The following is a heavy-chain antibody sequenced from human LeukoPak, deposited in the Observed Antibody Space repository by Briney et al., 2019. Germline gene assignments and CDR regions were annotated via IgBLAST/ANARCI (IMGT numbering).Heavy chain of an antibody. D-gene: IGHD3-10*01. CDR2: IYHSGRT. CDR1: GYSISSGYY. V-gene: IGHV4-38-2*01. Sequence: PSETLSLTCAVSGYSISSGYYWGWIRQPPGKGLEWIGSIYHSGRTYYNPSLKSRVTVSVDTSKNQFSLKLSSVTAADTAVYYCARHGAWGSGSYPTTNLMRFDYWGQGTLVTVSS. CDR3: ARHGAWGSGSYPTTNLMRFDY. J-gene: IGHJ4*02.